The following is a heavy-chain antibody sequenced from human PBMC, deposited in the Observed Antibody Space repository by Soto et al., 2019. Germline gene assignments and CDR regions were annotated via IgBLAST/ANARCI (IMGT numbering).Heavy chain of an antibody. V-gene: IGHV2-5*01. CDR3: AHRYDFWTGYYFPSYFDY. D-gene: IGHD3-3*01. CDR1: GFSLSASGEG. J-gene: IGHJ4*02. CDR2: LYWHDNT. Sequence: SGPTMVNPTQTLTLTCTVSGFSLSASGEGVGWIRQPPGKALEWLGGLYWHDNTRYTRYSPSLKNRLAITEDTSKNQVVLTLTNMDPVDTATYFCAHRYDFWTGYYFPSYFDYWGQGMLVTVSS.